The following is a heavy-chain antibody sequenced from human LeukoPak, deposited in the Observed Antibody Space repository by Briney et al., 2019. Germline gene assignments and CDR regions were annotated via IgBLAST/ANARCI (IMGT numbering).Heavy chain of an antibody. Sequence: ETLSLTCTVSGGSISSSSYYWGWIRQPPGKGLEWVSAISTSGDNTYYADSVRGRFTISRDNSKNTLYLQMNSLRADDTAVYYCARKVYHRFDYWGQGTLVTVSS. CDR1: GGSISSSSYY. CDR3: ARKVYHRFDY. CDR2: ISTSGDNT. D-gene: IGHD2-2*01. V-gene: IGHV3-23*01. J-gene: IGHJ4*02.